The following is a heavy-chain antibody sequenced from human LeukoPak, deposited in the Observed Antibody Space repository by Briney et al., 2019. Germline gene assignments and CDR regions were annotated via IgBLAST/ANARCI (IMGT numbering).Heavy chain of an antibody. J-gene: IGHJ6*02. Sequence: GASVKVSCKASGYTFTSYDINWVRQATGQGVEWMGWMNPNSGNTGYAQKFQGRGTMTRNTSISTAYMELSSLRSEDTAVYYCARSVVPAAIYYGMDVWGQGTTVTVSS. CDR1: GYTFTSYD. CDR3: ARSVVPAAIYYGMDV. CDR2: MNPNSGNT. D-gene: IGHD2-2*01. V-gene: IGHV1-8*01.